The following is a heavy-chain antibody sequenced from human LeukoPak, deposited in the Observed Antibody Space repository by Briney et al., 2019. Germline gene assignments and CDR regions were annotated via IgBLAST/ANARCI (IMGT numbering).Heavy chain of an antibody. CDR3: ARVRVVWDLDDAFDI. CDR2: INWTGGST. Sequence: GGSLRLSRAASGFTFDDYAMSWVRQAPGKGLEWVSGINWTGGSTGYADSVKGRFTISRDSAKSSLYLQMNSLRAEDTALYFCARVRVVWDLDDAFDIWGQGTMVTVSS. J-gene: IGHJ3*02. CDR1: GFTFDDYA. D-gene: IGHD1-26*01. V-gene: IGHV3-20*04.